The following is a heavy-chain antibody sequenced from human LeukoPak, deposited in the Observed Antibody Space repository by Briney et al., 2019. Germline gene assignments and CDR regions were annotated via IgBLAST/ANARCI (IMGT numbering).Heavy chain of an antibody. V-gene: IGHV3-48*01. CDR2: ISSSSSTI. Sequence: PGGSLRLSCAASGFTFSSYSMNWVRQAPGKGLEWVSYISSSSSTIYYADSVKGRFTISRDNAKNSLYLQMNSLRAEDTAVYYCAKDRQTTTTVTTKDAFDIWGQGTMVTVSS. J-gene: IGHJ3*02. CDR3: AKDRQTTTTVTTKDAFDI. D-gene: IGHD4-17*01. CDR1: GFTFSSYS.